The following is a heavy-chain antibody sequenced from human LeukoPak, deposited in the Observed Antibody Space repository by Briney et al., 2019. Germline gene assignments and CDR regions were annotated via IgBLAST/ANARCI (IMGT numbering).Heavy chain of an antibody. J-gene: IGHJ4*02. Sequence: GGSLRLSCAASGFTFSSYSMNWVRQAPGKGLEWVSSISSSSSYIYYADSVKGRFTISRDNAKDSLYLQMNSLRAEDTAVYYCARARAVAGTPKYWGQGPLVTVSS. D-gene: IGHD6-19*01. V-gene: IGHV3-21*01. CDR2: ISSSSSYI. CDR3: ARARAVAGTPKY. CDR1: GFTFSSYS.